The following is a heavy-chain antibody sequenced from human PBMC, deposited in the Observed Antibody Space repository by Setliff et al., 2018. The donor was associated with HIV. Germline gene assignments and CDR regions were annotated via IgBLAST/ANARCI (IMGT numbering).Heavy chain of an antibody. CDR3: ARDAWVEFLEWTFYGMDV. D-gene: IGHD3-3*02. Sequence: ASVKVSCKASGYTFTSYGISWVRQAPGQGLEWMGWISAYSGDTKYAQKVQGRVTLTTDTSSSTVYMELRSLRSDDTAVYYCARDAWVEFLEWTFYGMDVWGQGTTVTV. CDR1: GYTFTSYG. CDR2: ISAYSGDT. J-gene: IGHJ6*02. V-gene: IGHV1-18*01.